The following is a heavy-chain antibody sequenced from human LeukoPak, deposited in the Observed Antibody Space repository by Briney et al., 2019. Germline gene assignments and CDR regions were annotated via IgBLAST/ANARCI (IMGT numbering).Heavy chain of an antibody. CDR1: GGSISSYY. J-gene: IGHJ4*02. Sequence: SETLSLTCTVSGGSISSYYWSWIRQPPGKGLEWIGYIYYSGSTNYNPSLKSRVTISVDTSKNQFSLKLSSVTAADTAVSYCARDTAAAGSGFDYWGQGTLVTVSS. CDR2: IYYSGST. D-gene: IGHD6-13*01. CDR3: ARDTAAAGSGFDY. V-gene: IGHV4-59*01.